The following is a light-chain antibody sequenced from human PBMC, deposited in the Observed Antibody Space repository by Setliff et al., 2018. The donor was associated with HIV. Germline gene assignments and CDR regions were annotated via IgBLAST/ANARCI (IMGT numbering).Light chain of an antibody. CDR1: SSDIGGYKY. CDR3: SSYTNSITLYV. Sequence: QSVLTQPASVSGSPGQSITISCTGTSSDIGGYKYVSWYQQHPGKAPKLMIFDVTNRPSGVSSLFSGSKSGNTASLTISGLQAEEEADYYCSSYTNSITLYVFGSWTKVTVL. CDR2: DVT. V-gene: IGLV2-14*03. J-gene: IGLJ1*01.